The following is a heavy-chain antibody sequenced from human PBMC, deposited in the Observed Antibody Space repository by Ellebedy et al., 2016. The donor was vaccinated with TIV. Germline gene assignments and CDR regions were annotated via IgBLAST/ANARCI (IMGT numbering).Heavy chain of an antibody. V-gene: IGHV3-74*01. CDR2: IDTDGSST. J-gene: IGHJ4*02. Sequence: GESLKISCAASGFTFSNHWMHWVRQAPGKGLVWVSRIDTDGSSTSYADSVKGRFTISRDNAKNTLYLQMNSLRAEDTAVYYCARGVGCGRGDCWAFDYWGQGTLVTVSS. CDR3: ARGVGCGRGDCWAFDY. CDR1: GFTFSNHW. D-gene: IGHD2-21*02.